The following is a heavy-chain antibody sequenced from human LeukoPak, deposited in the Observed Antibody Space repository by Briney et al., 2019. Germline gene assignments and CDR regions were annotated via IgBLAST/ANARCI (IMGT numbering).Heavy chain of an antibody. CDR2: IRGSGSGT. CDR1: GFTFSNYA. D-gene: IGHD4-17*01. V-gene: IGHV3-23*01. J-gene: IGHJ3*01. Sequence: GGSLRLSCAASGFTFSNYAMTWVRLAPGKGLEWVSSIRGSGSGTSYADSVKGRFTMYRDNSRDTLYLQMNNLRAEDTAVYYCGRDPNGDYIGAFDFWGQGTLVTVSS. CDR3: GRDPNGDYIGAFDF.